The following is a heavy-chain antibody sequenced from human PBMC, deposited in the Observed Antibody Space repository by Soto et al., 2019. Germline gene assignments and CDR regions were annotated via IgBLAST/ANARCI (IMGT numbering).Heavy chain of an antibody. J-gene: IGHJ6*02. CDR2: IIPIFGTA. Sequence: QVQLVQSGAEVKKPGSSVKVSCKASGGTFSSYAISWVRQAPGQGLEWMGGIIPIFGTANYAQKFQGRVTITADESTSTAYMELSSLRSEDTAVYYCARDLWEPARYYYYYGMDVWGQGTTVTVSS. V-gene: IGHV1-69*12. D-gene: IGHD1-26*01. CDR1: GGTFSSYA. CDR3: ARDLWEPARYYYYYGMDV.